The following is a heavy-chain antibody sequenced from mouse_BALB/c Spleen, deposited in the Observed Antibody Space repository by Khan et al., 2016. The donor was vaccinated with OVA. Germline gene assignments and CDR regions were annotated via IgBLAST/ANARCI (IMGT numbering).Heavy chain of an antibody. CDR3: APITTNFDY. CDR1: GFNIKDTY. V-gene: IGHV14-3*02. Sequence: VQLQQSGAELVKPGASVKLSCTVSGFNIKDTYMHWVKQRPEQGLEWIGRIDPANGNTKYDPKFQGKSTITADTSSNTAYLQLSNLTSEDTAVYYCAPITTNFDYWGQGTTLTVSS. D-gene: IGHD1-2*01. J-gene: IGHJ2*01. CDR2: IDPANGNT.